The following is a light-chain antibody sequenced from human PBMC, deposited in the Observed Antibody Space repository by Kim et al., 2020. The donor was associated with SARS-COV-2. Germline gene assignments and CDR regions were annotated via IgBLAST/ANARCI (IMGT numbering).Light chain of an antibody. Sequence: QSLTITCSGTSSDVGGYNYVAWYQQHPGKAPTLMIYYVSKRPSGVSNRFSVSKSGNTASLTISGLQAEDEADYYCSSYTSSSTLYVFGTGTKVTVL. CDR1: SSDVGGYNY. J-gene: IGLJ1*01. CDR3: SSYTSSSTLYV. CDR2: YVS. V-gene: IGLV2-14*04.